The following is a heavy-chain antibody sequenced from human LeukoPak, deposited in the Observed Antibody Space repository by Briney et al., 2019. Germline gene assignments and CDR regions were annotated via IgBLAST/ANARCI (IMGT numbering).Heavy chain of an antibody. D-gene: IGHD3-22*01. CDR2: ISWNSGSI. V-gene: IGHV3-9*01. J-gene: IGHJ6*02. CDR3: AKGLRGRYYYDSSGYTTPYYYYGMDV. CDR1: GFTFDDYA. Sequence: QSGGSLRLSCAASGFTFDDYAMHWVRQAPGKGLEWVSGISWNSGSICYADSVKGRFTISRDNAKNSLYLQMNSLRAEDTALYYCAKGLRGRYYYDSSGYTTPYYYYGMDVWGQGTTVTVSS.